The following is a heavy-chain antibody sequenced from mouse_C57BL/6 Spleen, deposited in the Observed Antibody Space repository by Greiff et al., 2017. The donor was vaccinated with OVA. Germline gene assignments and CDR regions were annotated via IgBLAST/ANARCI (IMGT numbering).Heavy chain of an antibody. V-gene: IGHV3-8*01. J-gene: IGHJ1*03. D-gene: IGHD1-1*01. CDR2: ISYSGST. CDR3: ARYPHYYGSSYGYFDV. Sequence: EVQLQESGPGLVKPSQTLSLTCSVTGYSITSDYWNWIRKFPGNKLEYMGYISYSGSTYYNPSLKSRISITRDTSKNQYYLQLNSVTTEDTATYYCARYPHYYGSSYGYFDVWGTGTTVTVSS. CDR1: GYSITSDY.